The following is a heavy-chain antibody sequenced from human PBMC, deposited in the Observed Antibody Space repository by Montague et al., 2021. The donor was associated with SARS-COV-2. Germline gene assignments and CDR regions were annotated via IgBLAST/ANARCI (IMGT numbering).Heavy chain of an antibody. CDR2: IYHSGGT. D-gene: IGHD3-16*01. V-gene: IGHV4-4*02. CDR1: AGSISSSNW. CDR3: ARIPFGYYGMDV. Sequence: SETLSLTCAVSAGSISSSNWWSWVRQPPGKGLEWIAEIYHSGGTXYNPSLKSRVTISVDKSKNQFSLKLSSVTAAATAVYYCARIPFGYYGMDVWGQGTTVTVSS. J-gene: IGHJ6*02.